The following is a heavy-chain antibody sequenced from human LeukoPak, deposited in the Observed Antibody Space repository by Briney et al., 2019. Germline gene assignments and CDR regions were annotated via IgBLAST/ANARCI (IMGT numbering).Heavy chain of an antibody. CDR3: AREDYVWGSYLNWFDP. D-gene: IGHD3-16*02. CDR1: GFTFSSYW. J-gene: IGHJ5*02. V-gene: IGHV3-74*01. Sequence: GGSLRLSCAASGFTFSSYWMHWVRRAPGKGLVWVSRINTDGSSTSYADSVKGRFTISRDNAKNTLYLQMNSLRAEDTAVYYCAREDYVWGSYLNWFDPWGQGTLVTVSS. CDR2: INTDGSST.